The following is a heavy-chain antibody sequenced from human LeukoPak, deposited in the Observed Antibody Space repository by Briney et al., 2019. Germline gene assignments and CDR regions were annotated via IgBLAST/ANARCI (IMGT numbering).Heavy chain of an antibody. Sequence: SVKVSCKASGGTFSSYAISWVRQAPGQGLEWMGRIIPILGIANYAQKFQGRVAITADKSTSTAYMELSSLRSEDTAVYYCARVAGESQDDYWGQGTLVTVSS. D-gene: IGHD4-17*01. V-gene: IGHV1-69*04. J-gene: IGHJ4*02. CDR1: GGTFSSYA. CDR3: ARVAGESQDDY. CDR2: IIPILGIA.